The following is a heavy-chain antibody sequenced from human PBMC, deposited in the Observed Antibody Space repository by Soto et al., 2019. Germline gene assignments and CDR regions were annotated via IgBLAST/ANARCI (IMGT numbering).Heavy chain of an antibody. D-gene: IGHD3-10*01. CDR3: ARGFGRFNY. J-gene: IGHJ4*02. Sequence: EVQLLESGGGLVQPGGSLRLSCGVSGFTFNDYEMNWVRQAPGKGLEWLSYIDGSGDTKKYADSVRGRFTISRDNANNSLFLQMSSLSAADTAMYYCARGFGRFNYWGQGTLVSVSS. CDR2: IDGSGDTK. CDR1: GFTFNDYE. V-gene: IGHV3-48*03.